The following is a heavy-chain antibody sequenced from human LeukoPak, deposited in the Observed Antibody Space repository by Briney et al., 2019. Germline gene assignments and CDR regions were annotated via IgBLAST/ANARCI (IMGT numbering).Heavy chain of an antibody. V-gene: IGHV1-69*13. Sequence: SVKVSCKASGGTFSSYAISWVRQAPGQGLEWMGGIIPIFGTANYAQKFQGRVTITADESTSTAYMELSSLRSEDTAVYYCARAMSNTIFGVVTPGAFDIWGQGTMVTVSS. CDR1: GGTFSSYA. D-gene: IGHD3-3*01. CDR3: ARAMSNTIFGVVTPGAFDI. CDR2: IIPIFGTA. J-gene: IGHJ3*02.